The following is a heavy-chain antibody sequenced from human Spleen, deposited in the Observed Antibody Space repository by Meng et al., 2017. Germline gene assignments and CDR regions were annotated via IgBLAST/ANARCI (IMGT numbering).Heavy chain of an antibody. CDR3: AREMGGNMDY. CDR2: INPSGGST. J-gene: IGHJ4*02. CDR1: GYTFTNYY. D-gene: IGHD4-23*01. V-gene: IGHV1-46*01. Sequence: ASVKVSCKVSGYTFTNYYIHWVRQAPGQGLEWTGIINPSGGSTSFAQKFQGRVTLTRDTSTSTVYMELSSLRSEDTAVYYCAREMGGNMDYWGQGTLVTVSS.